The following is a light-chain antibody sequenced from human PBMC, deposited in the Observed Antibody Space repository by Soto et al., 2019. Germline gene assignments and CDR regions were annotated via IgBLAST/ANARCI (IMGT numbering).Light chain of an antibody. J-gene: IGLJ1*01. CDR2: EVT. Sequence: QSALTQPASVSGSPGQSITISCTGTSSDVGNYNLVSWYQQHPDKAPKVMIYEVTKRPAGVSNRFSASKSGNTASLTISGLQAEDEAAYYCCSYGGSGAYVFRTGTKVPVL. V-gene: IGLV2-23*02. CDR3: CSYGGSGAYV. CDR1: SSDVGNYNL.